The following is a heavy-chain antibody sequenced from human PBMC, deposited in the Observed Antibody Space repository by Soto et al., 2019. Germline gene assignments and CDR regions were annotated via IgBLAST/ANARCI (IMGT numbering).Heavy chain of an antibody. D-gene: IGHD6-19*01. Sequence: QLQLQESGPGLVKPSETLSLTCTVSGGSISSSSYYWDWIRQPPGKGLEWIVGTYYSGSTYYSTSLKSRVAISVDTSKTQLSLKLSSVTAADTAVYYCAGGWPDSSGWYVGYFDLWVRGPMVTFSS. V-gene: IGHV4-39*01. J-gene: IGHJ2*01. CDR3: AGGWPDSSGWYVGYFDL. CDR2: TYYSGST. CDR1: GGSISSSSYY.